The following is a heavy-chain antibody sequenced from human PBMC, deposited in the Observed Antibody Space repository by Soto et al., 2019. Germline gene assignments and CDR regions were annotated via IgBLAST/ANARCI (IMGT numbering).Heavy chain of an antibody. Sequence: SETLSLTCTVSGGSISSGDYYWSWIRQPPGKGLEWIGYIYYSGSTYYNPSLKSRVTISVDTSKNQFSLKLSSVTAADTAVYYCARDQYYDSSGYSEGPDYWGQGTLVTVSS. V-gene: IGHV4-30-4*01. J-gene: IGHJ4*02. D-gene: IGHD3-22*01. CDR1: GGSISSGDYY. CDR3: ARDQYYDSSGYSEGPDY. CDR2: IYYSGST.